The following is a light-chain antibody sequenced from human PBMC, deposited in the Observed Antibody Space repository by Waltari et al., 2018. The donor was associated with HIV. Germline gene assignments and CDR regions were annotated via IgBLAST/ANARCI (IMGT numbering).Light chain of an antibody. CDR3: SSYTSTTAWV. J-gene: IGLJ3*02. CDR1: SSDVGGYNY. CDR2: DVT. Sequence: QSALTQPASVSGSPGQSITISCTGTSSDVGGYNYVSWYQQYPGKAPQLMIYDVTDRPSGVSNRFSGSKSGNTASLTISGLQAEDEADYYRSSYTSTTAWVFGGGTKVTVL. V-gene: IGLV2-14*01.